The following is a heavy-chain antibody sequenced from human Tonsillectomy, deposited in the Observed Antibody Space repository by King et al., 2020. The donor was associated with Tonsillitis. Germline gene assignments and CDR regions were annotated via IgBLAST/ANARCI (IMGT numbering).Heavy chain of an antibody. CDR2: IIRPPGTA. CDR1: GGTFSSYA. J-gene: IGHJ4*02. Sequence: QLVQSGAEVKKPGSSVKVSCKASGGTFSSYAISWVRQAPGQGLEWMGGIIRPPGTANYAQKFQGRVTITADKSTSTAYMELSSLRSEDTAVYYCARDYGYKYYFDYWGQGTLVTVSS. D-gene: IGHD5-24*01. CDR3: ARDYGYKYYFDY. V-gene: IGHV1-69*06.